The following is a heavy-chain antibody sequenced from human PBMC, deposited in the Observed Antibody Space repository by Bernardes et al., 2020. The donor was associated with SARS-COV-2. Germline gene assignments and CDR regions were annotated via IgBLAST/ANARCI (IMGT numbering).Heavy chain of an antibody. Sequence: LSLTSTISGGSISSYYCSWIRQPPGKGLEWIGYIYYSGSTNYNPSLKSRVTISVDTSKNQFSLKLSSVTAADTAVYYCARGGGFDCSSTSCYDYYYYGMDVWGQGTTVTVSS. V-gene: IGHV4-59*01. D-gene: IGHD2-2*01. J-gene: IGHJ6*02. CDR3: ARGGGFDCSSTSCYDYYYYGMDV. CDR2: IYYSGST. CDR1: GGSISSYY.